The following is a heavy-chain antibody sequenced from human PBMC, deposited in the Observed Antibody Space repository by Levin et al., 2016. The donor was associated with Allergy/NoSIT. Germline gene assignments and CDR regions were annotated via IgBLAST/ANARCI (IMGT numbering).Heavy chain of an antibody. D-gene: IGHD6-6*01. CDR2: ISSSSSYI. J-gene: IGHJ6*02. Sequence: WIRQPPGKGLEWVSSISSSSSYIYYADSVKGRFTISRDNAKNSLYLQMNSLRAEDTAVYYCARDRGASSSWGNYGMDVWGQGTTVTVSS. CDR3: ARDRGASSSWGNYGMDV. V-gene: IGHV3-21*01.